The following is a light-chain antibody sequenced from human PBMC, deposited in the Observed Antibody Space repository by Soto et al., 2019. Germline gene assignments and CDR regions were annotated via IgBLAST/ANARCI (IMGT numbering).Light chain of an antibody. Sequence: QSVLTQPPSVAEAPRQRVTISCSGSSFNNGDNAVNWYQQFPGKAPKLLIYYDDLLPSGVSDRFSGSKSGTSASLVISGLQSDDEADYYCSAWDDTLNGFVFGTGTKLTVL. CDR1: SFNNGDNA. J-gene: IGLJ1*01. CDR3: SAWDDTLNGFV. CDR2: YDD. V-gene: IGLV1-36*01.